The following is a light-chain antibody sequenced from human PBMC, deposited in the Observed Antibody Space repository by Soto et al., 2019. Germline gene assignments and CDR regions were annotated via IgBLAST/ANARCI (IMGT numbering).Light chain of an antibody. CDR3: QQANSFPRR. CDR2: AAS. J-gene: IGKJ1*01. Sequence: DIQMTQSPSSVSASVGDRVTITCRASQAISGWLAWFQQKPGKAPQLLIYAASTLQSGVPSRFSGIGSGTDFTLPISSRKPKDLETSYCQQANSFPRRFAQGTKVEFK. V-gene: IGKV1-12*01. CDR1: QAISGW.